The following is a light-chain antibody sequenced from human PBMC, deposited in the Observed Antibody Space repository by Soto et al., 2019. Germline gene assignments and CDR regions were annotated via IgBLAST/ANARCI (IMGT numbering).Light chain of an antibody. CDR2: VEGSGSY. V-gene: IGLV4-60*02. CDR3: ETWDSRPWV. J-gene: IGLJ3*02. CDR1: NGHSTYI. Sequence: QSVLTQSSSASASLGSSVKLTCTLSNGHSTYIIAWHQQQPGKAPRYLMKVEGSGSYNKGSGVPDRFSGSSSGADRYLTISNLQFEDEADYYCETWDSRPWVFGGGTKLTVL.